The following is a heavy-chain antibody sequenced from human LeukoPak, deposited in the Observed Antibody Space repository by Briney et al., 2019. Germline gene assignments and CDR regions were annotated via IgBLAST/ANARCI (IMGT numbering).Heavy chain of an antibody. D-gene: IGHD6-6*01. CDR1: GYTFTSYG. J-gene: IGHJ4*02. CDR2: ISAYNGNT. V-gene: IGHV1-18*01. Sequence: ASAKVSCKASGYTFTSYGISWVRQAPGQGLEWMGWISAYNGNTNYAQKLQGRVTMTTDTSTSTAYMELRSLRSDDTAVYYCARVNGDGSSSILNYWGQGTLVTVSS. CDR3: ARVNGDGSSSILNY.